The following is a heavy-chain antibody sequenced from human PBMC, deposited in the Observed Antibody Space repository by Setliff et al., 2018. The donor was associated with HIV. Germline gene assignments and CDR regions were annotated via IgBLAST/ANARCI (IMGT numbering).Heavy chain of an antibody. CDR3: ARATWLVHPFPLYYFDY. D-gene: IGHD6-19*01. CDR2: IYHSGST. J-gene: IGHJ4*02. Sequence: SETLSLTCAVSGSSISIGYYWGWIRQPPGKGLEWIGNIYHSGSTYYNPSLKSRVTPSVDTSKNRFSLKLSSVTAADTAVYYCARATWLVHPFPLYYFDYWGQGTLVTISS. CDR1: GSSISIGYY. V-gene: IGHV4-38-2*01.